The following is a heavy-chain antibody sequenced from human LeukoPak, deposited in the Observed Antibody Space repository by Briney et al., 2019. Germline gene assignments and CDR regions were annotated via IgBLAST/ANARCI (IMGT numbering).Heavy chain of an antibody. V-gene: IGHV4-59*01. D-gene: IGHD3-3*01. CDR2: IYYSGST. J-gene: IGHJ4*02. CDR3: ARGDDFWSGFPDY. Sequence: SETLSLTCIVSGGSISSYYWSWIRQPPGKGLEWIGYIYYSGSTNYNPYLKSRVTISVDTSKNQFSLKLSSVTAADTAVYYCARGDDFWSGFPDYWGQGTLVTVSS. CDR1: GGSISSYY.